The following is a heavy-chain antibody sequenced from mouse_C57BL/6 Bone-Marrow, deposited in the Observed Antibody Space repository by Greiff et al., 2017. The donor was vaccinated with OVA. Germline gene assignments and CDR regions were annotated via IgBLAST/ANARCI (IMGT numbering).Heavy chain of an antibody. CDR2: IDPSDSYT. J-gene: IGHJ2*01. CDR3: ASNQSYGSGFYFGY. V-gene: IGHV1-69*01. D-gene: IGHD1-1*01. CDR1: GYTFTSYW. Sequence: QVQLQQSGAELVMPGASVKLSCKASGYTFTSYWMHWVKQRPGQGLEWIGEIDPSDSYTNYNQKFKGKSTLTVDNSSSTAYMQVSSLTSEDSAVYYCASNQSYGSGFYFGYWGQGTALTVSS.